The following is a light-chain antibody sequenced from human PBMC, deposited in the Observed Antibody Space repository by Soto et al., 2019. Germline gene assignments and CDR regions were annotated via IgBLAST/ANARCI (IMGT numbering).Light chain of an antibody. V-gene: IGKV3D-15*01. Sequence: ETVLTQSPGTLTFSPGERATLSCRASQSVGGSLAWYQQRPRQAPRLLVYHTSNRANGIPARFSGSGSGTEFTLTISGLQSEDFAVYYCQQYNNWPLITFGQGTRREIK. CDR1: QSVGGS. CDR2: HTS. J-gene: IGKJ5*01. CDR3: QQYNNWPLIT.